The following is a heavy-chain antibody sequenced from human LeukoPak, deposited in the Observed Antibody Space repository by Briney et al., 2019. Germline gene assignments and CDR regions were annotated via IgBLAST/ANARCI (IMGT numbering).Heavy chain of an antibody. V-gene: IGHV3-21*01. Sequence: PGGSLRLSCAASGFTFNGYVMRWVRQAPGKGLEWVSSISSSSSYIYYADSVKGRFTISRDNAKNSLYLQMNSLRAEDTAVYYCARARVNNWNDFDYWGQGTLVTVSS. J-gene: IGHJ4*02. CDR1: GFTFNGYV. CDR3: ARARVNNWNDFDY. D-gene: IGHD1-1*01. CDR2: ISSSSSYI.